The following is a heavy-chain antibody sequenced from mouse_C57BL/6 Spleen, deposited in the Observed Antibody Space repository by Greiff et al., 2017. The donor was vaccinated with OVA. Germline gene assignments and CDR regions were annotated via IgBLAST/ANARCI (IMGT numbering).Heavy chain of an antibody. CDR1: GFSLTSYA. Sequence: VMLVESGPGLVAPSQSLSITCTVSGFSLTSYAISWVRQPPGKGLEWLGVIWTGGGTNYNSALKSRLSISKDNSKSQVFLKMNSLQTDDTARYYCARNWLRDYLYYAMDYWGQGTSVTVSS. CDR2: IWTGGGT. CDR3: ARNWLRDYLYYAMDY. V-gene: IGHV2-9-1*01. J-gene: IGHJ4*01. D-gene: IGHD2-4*01.